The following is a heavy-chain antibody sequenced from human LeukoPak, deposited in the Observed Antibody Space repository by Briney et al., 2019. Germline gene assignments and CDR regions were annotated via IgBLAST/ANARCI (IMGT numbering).Heavy chain of an antibody. D-gene: IGHD1-26*01. CDR1: GFTFSSYA. Sequence: RRSLRLSCAASGFTFSSYAMHWVRQAPGKGLEWVAVIWYDGSNKYYADSVKGRFTISRDNSKNTLYLQMNSLRAEDTAVYYCARAREGIDYWGQGTLVTVSS. CDR3: ARAREGIDY. CDR2: IWYDGSNK. V-gene: IGHV3-33*08. J-gene: IGHJ4*02.